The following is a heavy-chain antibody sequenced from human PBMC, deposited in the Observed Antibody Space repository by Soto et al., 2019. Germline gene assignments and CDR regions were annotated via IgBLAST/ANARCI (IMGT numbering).Heavy chain of an antibody. Sequence: ASVKVSCKASGYTFTSYGISWVRRAPGQGLEWMGWISAYNGNTNYAQKLQGRVTMTTDTSTSTAYMELRSLRSDDTAVYYCARDAVMGAAGRKFDYWGQGTLVTVS. V-gene: IGHV1-18*01. D-gene: IGHD6-13*01. CDR1: GYTFTSYG. CDR2: ISAYNGNT. J-gene: IGHJ4*02. CDR3: ARDAVMGAAGRKFDY.